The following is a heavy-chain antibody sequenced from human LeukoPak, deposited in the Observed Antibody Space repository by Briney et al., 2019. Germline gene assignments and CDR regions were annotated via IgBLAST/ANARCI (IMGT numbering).Heavy chain of an antibody. J-gene: IGHJ4*02. Sequence: PGESLRLSCAASGFTFGSYAMSWVRQAPGKGLEWVSAISGSGDSTYYGDSVKGRFTISRDNSKNTLYLQMNSLRAEDTAVYYCAKTRPLDSSSWSHGDYWGQGTLVTVSS. V-gene: IGHV3-23*01. CDR3: AKTRPLDSSSWSHGDY. CDR2: ISGSGDST. D-gene: IGHD6-13*01. CDR1: GFTFGSYA.